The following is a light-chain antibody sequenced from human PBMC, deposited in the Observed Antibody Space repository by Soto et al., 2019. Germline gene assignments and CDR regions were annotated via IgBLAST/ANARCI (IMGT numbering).Light chain of an antibody. J-gene: IGKJ1*01. CDR2: AAS. CDR1: QGISNY. V-gene: IGKV1-27*01. Sequence: DIQMTQSPSSLSASVGDRVTITCRASQGISNYLAWHQQKPGKVPKLLIYAASTLQSGDPSRFSGSGSGTDFPLTISSLQPEDVATYYCQKYDTAPPWEFGQGTKVEI. CDR3: QKYDTAPPWE.